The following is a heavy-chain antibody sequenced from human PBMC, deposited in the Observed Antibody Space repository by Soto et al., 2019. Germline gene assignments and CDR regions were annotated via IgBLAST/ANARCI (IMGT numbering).Heavy chain of an antibody. V-gene: IGHV3-23*01. J-gene: IGHJ4*02. CDR3: AKRSGGFSEFDY. Sequence: GGSLRLSCAASGFTFSGFAMNWVRQPPGKGLEWVSSVDYTGSYTFYAASVKGRFTISRDNSKNMVYLELNSLRAEDTAVYYCAKRSGGFSEFDYWGQGTRVTAPQ. CDR1: GFTFSGFA. CDR2: VDYTGSYT. D-gene: IGHD5-12*01.